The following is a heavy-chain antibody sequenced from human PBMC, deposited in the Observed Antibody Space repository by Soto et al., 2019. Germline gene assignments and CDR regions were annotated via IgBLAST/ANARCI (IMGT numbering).Heavy chain of an antibody. D-gene: IGHD3-10*01. J-gene: IGHJ6*02. CDR3: AGVSRYYGSGIPGMDV. Sequence: GESLKISCKGSGYSFTSYWISWVRQMPGKGLEWMGRIDPSDSYTNYSPPFQGHVTISADKSISTAYLQWSSLKASDTAMYYCAGVSRYYGSGIPGMDVWGQGTTVTVSS. CDR2: IDPSDSYT. CDR1: GYSFTSYW. V-gene: IGHV5-10-1*01.